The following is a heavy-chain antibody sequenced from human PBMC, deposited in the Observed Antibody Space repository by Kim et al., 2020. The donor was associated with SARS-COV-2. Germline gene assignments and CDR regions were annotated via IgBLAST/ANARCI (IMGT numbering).Heavy chain of an antibody. CDR3: ARESTLTVTTGHYYYYGMDV. D-gene: IGHD4-17*01. CDR1: GYTFTSYY. J-gene: IGHJ6*02. Sequence: ASVKVSCKASGYTFTSYYMHWVRQAPGQGLEWMGIINPSGGSTSYAQKFQGRVTMTRDTSTSTVYMELSSLRSEDTAVYYCARESTLTVTTGHYYYYGMDVWGQGTTVTVSS. V-gene: IGHV1-46*01. CDR2: INPSGGST.